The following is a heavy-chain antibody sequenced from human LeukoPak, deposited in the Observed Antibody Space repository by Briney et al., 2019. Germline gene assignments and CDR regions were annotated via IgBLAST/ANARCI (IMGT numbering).Heavy chain of an antibody. V-gene: IGHV4-59*01. CDR3: ARGGSGHAFDY. Sequence: SETLSLTCTVSDGSINNYYWSWIRQPPRKGLEWIGYVYYTGNTNYSPSLKSRGTISVDTSKNQFSLKLRSVTAADTAVYYCARGGSGHAFDYWGQGTLVSVSS. CDR1: DGSINNYY. CDR2: VYYTGNT. J-gene: IGHJ4*02. D-gene: IGHD3-3*01.